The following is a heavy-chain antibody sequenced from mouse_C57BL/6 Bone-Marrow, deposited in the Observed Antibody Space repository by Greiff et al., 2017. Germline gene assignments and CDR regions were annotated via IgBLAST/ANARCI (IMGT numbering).Heavy chain of an antibody. Sequence: QVQLKQPGAELVKPGASVKMSCKASGYTFTSYWITWVKQRPGQGLEWIGDIYPGSGSTNYNEKFKSKATLTVDTSSSTAYMQLSSLTSEDSAVYYCARYYDYPLYYFDYWGQGTTLTVSS. CDR1: GYTFTSYW. V-gene: IGHV1-55*01. J-gene: IGHJ2*01. D-gene: IGHD2-4*01. CDR3: ARYYDYPLYYFDY. CDR2: IYPGSGST.